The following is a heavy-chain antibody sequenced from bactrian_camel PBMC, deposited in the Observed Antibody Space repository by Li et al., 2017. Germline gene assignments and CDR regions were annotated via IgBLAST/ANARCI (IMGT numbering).Heavy chain of an antibody. J-gene: IGHJ4*01. V-gene: IGHV3S63*01. Sequence: VQLVESGGGSVQAGGSLRLSCTASGLTFDDYGMGWFRQAPGKEREVVAALYTGGGSAYYSDSVKGRFTIFQDNAKNTMYLQMNSLKPEDTAMYYCAASFRRGGSWYPTLSSYEYNYWGQGTQVTVS. CDR1: GLTFDDYG. D-gene: IGHD6*01. CDR2: LYTGGGSA. CDR3: AASFRRGGSWYPTLSSYEYNY.